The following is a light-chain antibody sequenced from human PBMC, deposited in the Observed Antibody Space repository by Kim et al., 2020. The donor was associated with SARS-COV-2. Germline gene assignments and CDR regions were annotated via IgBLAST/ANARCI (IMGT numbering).Light chain of an antibody. Sequence: QSALTQPPSASGSPGQSVTISCTGTSSDVGGYNYVSWYQYHPGKAPKVMIYDVSKRPSGVPDRFSGSKSGNTASLTVSGLQAEDEADYYCSSYAGTNSVVFGGGTQLTVL. V-gene: IGLV2-8*01. CDR2: DVS. CDR1: SSDVGGYNY. CDR3: SSYAGTNSVV. J-gene: IGLJ2*01.